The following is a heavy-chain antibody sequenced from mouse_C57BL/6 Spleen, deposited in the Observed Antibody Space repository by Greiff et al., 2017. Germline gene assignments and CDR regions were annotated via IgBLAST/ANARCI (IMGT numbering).Heavy chain of an antibody. CDR3: ARHLPAQASWFAY. J-gene: IGHJ3*01. D-gene: IGHD3-2*02. CDR2: IDPSDSYT. CDR1: GYTFTSYW. Sequence: VQLQQPGAELVMPGASVKLSCKASGYTFTSYWMHWVKQRPGQGLEWIGEIDPSDSYTNYNQKFKGKSTLTVDKSSSTAYMQLSSLTSEDSAVYYCARHLPAQASWFAYWGQGTLVTVSA. V-gene: IGHV1-69*01.